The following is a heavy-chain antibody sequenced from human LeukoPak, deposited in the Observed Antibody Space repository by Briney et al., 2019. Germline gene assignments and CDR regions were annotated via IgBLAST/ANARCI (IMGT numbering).Heavy chain of an antibody. J-gene: IGHJ4*02. V-gene: IGHV4-59*01. CDR3: ARSPLISSGWLGLDS. Sequence: TSETLSLTCTVSGGSISGYYWSWIRQAPGKGLEWTGYIYNSGSLNYNPSLKSRVTIVVDTSENQFSLKLTSVTAADTAVYYCARSPLISSGWLGLDSWGQGILVTVSS. D-gene: IGHD6-19*01. CDR2: IYNSGSL. CDR1: GGSISGYY.